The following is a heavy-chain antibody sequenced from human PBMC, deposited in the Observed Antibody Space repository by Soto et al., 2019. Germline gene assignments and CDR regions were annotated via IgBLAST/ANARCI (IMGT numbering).Heavy chain of an antibody. CDR2: IYHSETT. V-gene: IGHV4-30-2*01. J-gene: IGHJ6*02. D-gene: IGHD4-4*01. Sequence: QLQLQESGSGLVKPSQTLSLSCAVSGGSISSGGYSWSWIRLPPGKGLEWIGYIYHSETTNYNPPLKSRVTISVDRSKNHLSLKLKSVTPADTAVYYCARDSRSTTTYGLDVWGQGTTVTVSS. CDR3: ARDSRSTTTYGLDV. CDR1: GGSISSGGYS.